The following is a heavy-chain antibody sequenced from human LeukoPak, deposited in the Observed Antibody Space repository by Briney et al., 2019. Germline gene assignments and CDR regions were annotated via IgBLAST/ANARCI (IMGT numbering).Heavy chain of an antibody. CDR1: GFTFSNYA. J-gene: IGHJ4*02. CDR3: ARDLSGSYMSDY. D-gene: IGHD3-10*01. V-gene: IGHV3-30-3*01. CDR2: ISHDRSNN. Sequence: RSLRLSCAASGFTFSNYAMHWARQAPGKGLEWVAFISHDRSNNCHADSVKGRFTISRDNSKNTLYLQMNSLTDEDTAVYYCARDLSGSYMSDYWGQGTLVTVSS.